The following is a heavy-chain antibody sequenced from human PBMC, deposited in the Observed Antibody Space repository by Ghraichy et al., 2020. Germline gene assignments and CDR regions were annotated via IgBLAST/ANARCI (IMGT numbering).Heavy chain of an antibody. CDR2: ISYDGSNK. CDR3: ATGSTTELFDY. D-gene: IGHD4-11*01. Sequence: GESLNISCAASGFTFSSYGMHWVRQAPGKGLEWVAVISYDGSNKYYADSVKGRFTISRDNSKNTLYLQMNSLRAEDTAVYYCATGSTTELFDYWGQGTLVTVSS. V-gene: IGHV3-30*03. J-gene: IGHJ4*02. CDR1: GFTFSSYG.